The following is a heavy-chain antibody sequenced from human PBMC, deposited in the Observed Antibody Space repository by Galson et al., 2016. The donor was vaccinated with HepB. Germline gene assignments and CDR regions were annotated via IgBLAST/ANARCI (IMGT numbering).Heavy chain of an antibody. CDR1: GFTFGDYA. V-gene: IGHV3-49*03. J-gene: IGHJ4*02. CDR3: TRMVGYSSSQ. D-gene: IGHD2-15*01. CDR2: IRGKAYGATT. Sequence: SLRLSCAASGFTFGDYAMTWFRQAPGRGLEWVGFIRGKAYGATTEYAASVKGRFTISRDDSKSIAYLQVNSLKTEDTAMYYCTRMVGYSSSQWGQGTLVTVSS.